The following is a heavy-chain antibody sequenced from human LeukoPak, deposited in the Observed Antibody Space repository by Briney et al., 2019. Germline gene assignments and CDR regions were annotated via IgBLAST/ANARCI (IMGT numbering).Heavy chain of an antibody. CDR2: MNPNSGNT. V-gene: IGHV1-8*02. D-gene: IGHD5-12*01. CDR3: ARGRTQQEWLRLGIYYFDY. CDR1: GGTFSSYD. Sequence: ASVKVSCKASGGTFSSYDINWVRQATGQGLEWMGWMNPNSGNTGYAQKFQGRVTMTRNTSISTAYMELSSLRSEDTAVYYCARGRTQQEWLRLGIYYFDYWGQGTLVTVSS. J-gene: IGHJ4*02.